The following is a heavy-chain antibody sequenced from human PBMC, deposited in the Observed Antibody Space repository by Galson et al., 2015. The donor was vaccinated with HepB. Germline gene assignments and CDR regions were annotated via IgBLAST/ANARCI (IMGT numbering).Heavy chain of an antibody. CDR1: GYSFTSYW. Sequence: QSGAEVTKPGESLKISCKGSGYSFTSYWIGWVRQMPGKGLEWMGIIYPDDSDTRYSPSFQGQVTISADKSISTAYLQWSSLKASDTAMYYCARQLIAAAATGTWFDPWGQGTLVTVSS. D-gene: IGHD6-13*01. J-gene: IGHJ5*02. CDR2: IYPDDSDT. CDR3: ARQLIAAAATGTWFDP. V-gene: IGHV5-51*01.